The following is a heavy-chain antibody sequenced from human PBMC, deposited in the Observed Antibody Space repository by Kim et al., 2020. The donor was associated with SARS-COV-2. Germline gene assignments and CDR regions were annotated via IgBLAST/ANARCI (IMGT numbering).Heavy chain of an antibody. V-gene: IGHV1-18*01. Sequence: QTLQGRVTMTTDTSTSTAYMELRSLRSDDTAVYYCARKLVGIAAVYYFDYWGQGTLVTVSS. CDR3: ARKLVGIAAVYYFDY. D-gene: IGHD6-13*01. J-gene: IGHJ4*02.